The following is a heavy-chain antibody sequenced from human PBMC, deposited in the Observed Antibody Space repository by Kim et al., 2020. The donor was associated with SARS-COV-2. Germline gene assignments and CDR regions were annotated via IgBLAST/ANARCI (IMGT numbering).Heavy chain of an antibody. V-gene: IGHV3-43*02. CDR3: AKDIIDPIMVRGVTLDY. CDR2: ISGDGGST. Sequence: GGSLRLSCAASGFTFDDYAMHWVRQAPGKGLEWVSLISGDGGSTYYADSVKGRFTISRDNSKNSLYLQMNSLRTEDTALYYCAKDIIDPIMVRGVTLDYWGQGTLVTVSS. J-gene: IGHJ4*02. D-gene: IGHD3-10*01. CDR1: GFTFDDYA.